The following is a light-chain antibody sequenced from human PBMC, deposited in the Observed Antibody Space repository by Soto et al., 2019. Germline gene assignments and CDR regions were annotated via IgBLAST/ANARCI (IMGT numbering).Light chain of an antibody. V-gene: IGKV1-5*03. J-gene: IGKJ1*01. CDR3: QHYNDYSRI. CDR1: QSISSW. Sequence: DIQMTQSPSTLSASIGDRVTITCRASQSISSWLAWYQQKPGKAPKLLIYMASNLQSGVPSRFSGSGSGTEFTITISSLQPDDFATYYCQHYNDYSRIFGQGTKVEIK. CDR2: MAS.